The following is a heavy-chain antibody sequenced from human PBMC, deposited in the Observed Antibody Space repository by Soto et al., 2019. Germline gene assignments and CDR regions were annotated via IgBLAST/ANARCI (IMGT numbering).Heavy chain of an antibody. D-gene: IGHD3-22*01. CDR2: ISYDGSNK. J-gene: IGHJ4*02. V-gene: IGHV3-30-3*01. CDR1: GFTFSSYA. Sequence: GGSLRLSCAASGFTFSSYAMHWVRQAPGKGLEWVAVISYDGSNKYYADSVKGRFTISRDNSKNTLYLQMNSLRAEDTAVYYCARDPAMIVVVTTPDYWGQGTLVTVSS. CDR3: ARDPAMIVVVTTPDY.